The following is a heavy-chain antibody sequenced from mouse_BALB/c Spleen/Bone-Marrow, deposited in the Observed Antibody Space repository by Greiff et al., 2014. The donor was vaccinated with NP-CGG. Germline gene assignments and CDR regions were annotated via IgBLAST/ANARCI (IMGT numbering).Heavy chain of an antibody. V-gene: IGHV2-9*02. J-gene: IGHJ4*01. CDR2: IWAGGST. CDR1: GFSLTSYG. D-gene: IGHD2-12*01. CDR3: ARVPAYYTYAMDY. Sequence: VQLQQSGPGLVAPSQSLSITCTVSGFSLTSYGVHWVRQPPGKGLEWLGVIWAGGSTNYNSALMSRLSISKDNPKSQVFLKMNSLQTDDTAMYYCARVPAYYTYAMDYWGQGTSVTVSS.